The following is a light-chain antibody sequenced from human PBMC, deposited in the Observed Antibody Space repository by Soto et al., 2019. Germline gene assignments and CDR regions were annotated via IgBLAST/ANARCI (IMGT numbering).Light chain of an antibody. J-gene: IGLJ2*01. Sequence: QPVLTQSPSASASLGASVKLTCTLSSGHSSYAIAWHQQRPEKGPRYLMKLNSDGSHSKGDGIPDRFSGSSSGAERYLTISSLQSEDEADYYCQTWGTGIQVFGGGTKLTV. CDR3: QTWGTGIQV. CDR1: SGHSSYA. V-gene: IGLV4-69*01. CDR2: LNSDGSH.